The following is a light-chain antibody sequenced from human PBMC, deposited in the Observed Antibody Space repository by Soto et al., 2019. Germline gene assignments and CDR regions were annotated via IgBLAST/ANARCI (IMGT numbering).Light chain of an antibody. CDR3: SSYRSSSTLYV. V-gene: IGLV2-14*01. Sequence: SVLAQPASVSGSPGQSITISCTGTISDVGFYNYVSWYQQHPGKAPKLMIYEVSNRPSGVSNRFSGSKSGNTASLTISGLQAEDEADYYCSSYRSSSTLYVFGTGTKVTVL. J-gene: IGLJ1*01. CDR2: EVS. CDR1: ISDVGFYNY.